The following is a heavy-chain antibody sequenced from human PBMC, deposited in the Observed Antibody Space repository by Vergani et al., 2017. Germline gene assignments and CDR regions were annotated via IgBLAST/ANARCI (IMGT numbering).Heavy chain of an antibody. CDR3: AKDSLRVLPD. D-gene: IGHD4/OR15-4a*01. J-gene: IGHJ4*02. CDR1: GFTFSSYG. Sequence: QVQLVESGGGVVQPGRSLRLSCAASGFTFSSYGMHWVRQAPGKGLEWVAVISYDGSNKYYADSVKGRFTISRDNSKNTLYLQMNSLRTEDTAVYYCAKDSLRVLPDWGQGTLVTVSS. V-gene: IGHV3-30*18. CDR2: ISYDGSNK.